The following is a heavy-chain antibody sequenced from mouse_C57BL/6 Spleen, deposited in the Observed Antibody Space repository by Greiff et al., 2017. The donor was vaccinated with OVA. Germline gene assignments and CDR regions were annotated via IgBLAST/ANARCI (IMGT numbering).Heavy chain of an antibody. CDR3: ARGGNDYDDGYYYAMDY. CDR2: ILPGSGST. V-gene: IGHV1-9*01. D-gene: IGHD2-4*01. J-gene: IGHJ4*01. Sequence: VQLQQSGAELMKPGASVKLSCKATGYTFTGYWIEWVKQRPGHGLEWIGEILPGSGSTNYNEKFKGKATFTADTSSNTAYMQLSSLTTEDSAIYYCARGGNDYDDGYYYAMDYWGQGTSVTVSS. CDR1: GYTFTGYW.